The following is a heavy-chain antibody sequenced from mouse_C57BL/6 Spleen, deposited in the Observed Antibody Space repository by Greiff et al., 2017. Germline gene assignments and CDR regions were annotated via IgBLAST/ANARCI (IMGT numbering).Heavy chain of an antibody. D-gene: IGHD4-1*01. Sequence: QVQLQQSGAELVMPGASVKLSCKASGYTFTSYWMHWVKQRPGQGLEWIGEIDPSDSYTNYNQKFKGKSTLTVDKSSSTAYMQLSSLTSEDSAVYYCARAGAGCFDYWGQGTTLTVSS. V-gene: IGHV1-69*01. J-gene: IGHJ2*01. CDR2: IDPSDSYT. CDR3: ARAGAGCFDY. CDR1: GYTFTSYW.